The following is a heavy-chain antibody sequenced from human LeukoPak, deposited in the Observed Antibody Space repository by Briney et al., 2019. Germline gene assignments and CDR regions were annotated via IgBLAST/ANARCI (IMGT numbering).Heavy chain of an antibody. CDR2: IIPILGIA. J-gene: IGHJ4*02. V-gene: IGHV1-69*04. CDR1: GGTFSSYA. Sequence: SVKVSCKASGGTFSSYAISWVRQAPGQGLEWMGRIIPILGIANYAQKFQGRVTITADKSTSTAYMELSSLRSEDTAVYYCARDSGYDSTSESGWGRGTLVTVSS. CDR3: ARDSGYDSTSESG. D-gene: IGHD5-12*01.